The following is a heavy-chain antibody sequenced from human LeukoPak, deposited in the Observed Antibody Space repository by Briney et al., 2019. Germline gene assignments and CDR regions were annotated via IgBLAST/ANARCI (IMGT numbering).Heavy chain of an antibody. CDR2: IYYSGST. J-gene: IGHJ4*02. Sequence: KPSETLSLTCTVSGGSISSYYWSWIRQPPGKGLEWIGYIYYSGSTNYNPSLKSRVTISIDTSKNQFSLSLSSLTAADTAVYYCARRGDGYNPWYFDYWGQGTLVTVSS. V-gene: IGHV4-59*08. CDR3: ARRGDGYNPWYFDY. D-gene: IGHD5-12*01. CDR1: GGSISSYY.